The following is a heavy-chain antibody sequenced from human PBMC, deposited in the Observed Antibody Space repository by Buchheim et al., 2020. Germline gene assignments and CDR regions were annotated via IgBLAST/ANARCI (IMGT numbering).Heavy chain of an antibody. CDR1: GFTFSTYE. D-gene: IGHD3-16*02. Sequence: EVHLAESGGGLVQPGRSLRLSCAASGFTFSTYEMNWVRQAPGKGLEWVAFIDSSGTTTKYADSVRGRFTISRDNAKTSLYLQMSSPNVEDTAVYLCAGVPNYRSYFFEKWGAGTL. J-gene: IGHJ4*02. V-gene: IGHV3-48*03. CDR2: IDSSGTTT. CDR3: AGVPNYRSYFFEK.